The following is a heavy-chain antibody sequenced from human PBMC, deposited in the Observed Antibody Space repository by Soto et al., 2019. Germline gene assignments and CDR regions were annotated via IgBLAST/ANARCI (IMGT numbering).Heavy chain of an antibody. CDR1: GFTFSSYW. CDR2: IKQDGSEK. V-gene: IGHV3-7*01. Sequence: GGSLRLSCAASGFTFSSYWTSWVRQAPGKGLEWVANIKQDGSEKYYVDSVKGRFTISRDNAKNSLYLQMNSLRAEDTAVYYCARDRYSYYDFWSGSLPYYYYGMDVWGQGTTVTVSS. CDR3: ARDRYSYYDFWSGSLPYYYYGMDV. J-gene: IGHJ6*02. D-gene: IGHD3-3*01.